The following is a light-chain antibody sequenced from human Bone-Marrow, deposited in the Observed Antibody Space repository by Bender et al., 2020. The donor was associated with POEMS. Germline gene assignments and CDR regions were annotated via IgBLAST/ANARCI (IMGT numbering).Light chain of an antibody. CDR1: SSDVGGYPY. CDR3: SSYTSSSTLV. CDR2: EVS. V-gene: IGLV2-14*01. Sequence: QSALTQPASVSGSPGQSITVSCTGTSSDVGGYPYVSWYQHHPGKAPKLLIFEVSQRPSGVPDRFSGSKSGNTASLTVSGLQAEDEADYYCSSYTSSSTLVFGTGTKVTVL. J-gene: IGLJ1*01.